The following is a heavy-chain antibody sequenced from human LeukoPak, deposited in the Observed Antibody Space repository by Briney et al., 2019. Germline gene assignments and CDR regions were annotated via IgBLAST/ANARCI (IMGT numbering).Heavy chain of an antibody. D-gene: IGHD6-13*01. CDR2: ISWNSGGI. CDR3: AKGDSSSWYGYYFDY. V-gene: IGHV3-9*03. Sequence: GGSLRLSCAASGFTFDDYAMHWVRQAPGKGLEWVSGISWNSGGIGYADSVKGRFTISRDNAKNSLYLQMNSLRAEDMALYYCAKGDSSSWYGYYFDYWGQGTLVTVSS. J-gene: IGHJ4*02. CDR1: GFTFDDYA.